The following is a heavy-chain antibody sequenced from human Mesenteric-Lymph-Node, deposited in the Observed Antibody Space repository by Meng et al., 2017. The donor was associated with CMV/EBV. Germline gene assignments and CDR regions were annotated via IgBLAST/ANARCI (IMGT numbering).Heavy chain of an antibody. J-gene: IGHJ5*02. CDR3: ARPHYYGSGSSPWFDP. D-gene: IGHD3-10*01. CDR1: GGSISSSSYY. Sequence: QLQLQESGPGRVKPSETLSLHCTVPGGSISSSSYYWGWIRQPPGKGLEWIGSIYYSGSTYYNPSLKSRVTISVDTSKNQFSLKLSSVTAADTAVYYCARPHYYGSGSSPWFDPWGQGTLVTVSS. CDR2: IYYSGST. V-gene: IGHV4-39*01.